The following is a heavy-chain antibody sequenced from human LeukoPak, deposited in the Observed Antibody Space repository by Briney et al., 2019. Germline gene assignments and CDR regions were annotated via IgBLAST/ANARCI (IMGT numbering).Heavy chain of an antibody. CDR3: ARSSCGGDCYSHYYYYYMDV. V-gene: IGHV4-4*02. CDR1: GGSISSSNW. J-gene: IGHJ6*03. Sequence: SETLSLTCAVSGGSISSSNWWSWVRQPPGKGLEWIGYIYYSGSTNYNPSLKSRVTISVDTSKNQFSLKLSSVTAADTAVYYCARSSCGGDCYSHYYYYYMDVWGKGTTVTVSS. D-gene: IGHD2-21*01. CDR2: IYYSGST.